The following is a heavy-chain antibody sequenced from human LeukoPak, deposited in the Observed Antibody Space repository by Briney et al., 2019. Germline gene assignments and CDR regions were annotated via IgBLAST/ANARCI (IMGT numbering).Heavy chain of an antibody. CDR3: ARLFGITMVRGYAFDI. V-gene: IGHV3-21*01. Sequence: GGSLRLSCAASGFTFSSYSMNWVRQAPGKGLDWVSSISSSSSYIYYADSVKGRFTIFRDNAKNSLYLQMNSLRAEDTAVYYRARLFGITMVRGYAFDIWGQGTMVTVSS. D-gene: IGHD3-10*01. CDR2: ISSSSSYI. J-gene: IGHJ3*02. CDR1: GFTFSSYS.